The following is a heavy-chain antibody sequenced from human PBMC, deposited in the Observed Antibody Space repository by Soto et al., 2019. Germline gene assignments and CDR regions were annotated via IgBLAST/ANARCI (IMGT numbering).Heavy chain of an antibody. CDR3: ARGEYQLLGGMDV. J-gene: IGHJ6*02. CDR1: GGSISSGDYY. Sequence: SETLSLTCTVSGGSISSGDYYWSWIRQPPGKGLEWIGYIYYSGSTYYNPSLKSRVTISVDTSKNQFSLKLSSVTAADTAVYYCARGEYQLLGGMDVWGQGTTVTVSS. V-gene: IGHV4-30-4*01. CDR2: IYYSGST. D-gene: IGHD2-2*01.